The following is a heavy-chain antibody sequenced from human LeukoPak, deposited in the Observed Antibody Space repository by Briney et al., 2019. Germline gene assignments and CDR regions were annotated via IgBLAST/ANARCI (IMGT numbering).Heavy chain of an antibody. CDR1: GGSISSHF. CDR2: NHNRGDT. V-gene: IGHV4-59*11. J-gene: IGHJ4*02. D-gene: IGHD6-13*01. CDR3: ARYGYSTDLLDY. Sequence: SETLSLTCTVSGGSISSHFWSWIRQPLGKGLEWIGYNHNRGDTNYNPSLKSRVTMSTDTSKNQFSLKLNSVTAADTAVYYCARYGYSTDLLDYWGQGILVTVSS.